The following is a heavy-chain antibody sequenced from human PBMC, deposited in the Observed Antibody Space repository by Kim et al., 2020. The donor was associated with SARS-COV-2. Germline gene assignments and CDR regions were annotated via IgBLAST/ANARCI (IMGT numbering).Heavy chain of an antibody. D-gene: IGHD3-9*01. CDR1: GGSISSSSYY. V-gene: IGHV4-39*01. CDR3: ARLPAILTGPDEGFDY. Sequence: SETLSLTCTVSGGSISSSSYYWGWIRQPPGKGLEWIGSIYYSGSTYYNPSLKSRVTISVDTSKNQFSLKLSSVTAADTAGYYCARLPAILTGPDEGFDYWGQGTLVTVSS. J-gene: IGHJ4*02. CDR2: IYYSGST.